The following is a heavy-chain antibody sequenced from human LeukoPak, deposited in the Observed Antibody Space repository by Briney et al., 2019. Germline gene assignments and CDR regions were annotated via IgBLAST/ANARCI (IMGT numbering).Heavy chain of an antibody. D-gene: IGHD6-19*01. Sequence: GESLKISCKGSGYSFTSYWIGWVRQAPGQGLEWMGWISAYNGNTNYAQKLQGRVTMTTDTSTSTAYMELGSLRSDDTAVYYCARDTGSGWYPDAFDIWGQGTMVTVSS. CDR2: ISAYNGNT. V-gene: IGHV1-18*04. CDR3: ARDTGSGWYPDAFDI. CDR1: GYSFTSYW. J-gene: IGHJ3*02.